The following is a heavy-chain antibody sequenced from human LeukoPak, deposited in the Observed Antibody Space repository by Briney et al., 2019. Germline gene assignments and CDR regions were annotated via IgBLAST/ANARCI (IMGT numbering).Heavy chain of an antibody. CDR2: ISSSSSYI. D-gene: IGHD3-9*01. CDR1: GFTFSSYS. J-gene: IGHJ4*02. CDR3: ARDHNILTGYTTRDFDY. V-gene: IGHV3-21*01. Sequence: GGSLRLSCAASGFTFSSYSMNWVRQAPGKGLEWVSSISSSSSYIYYADSVKSRFTISRDNAKNSLYLQMNSLRAEDTAVYYCARDHNILTGYTTRDFDYWGQGTLVTVSS.